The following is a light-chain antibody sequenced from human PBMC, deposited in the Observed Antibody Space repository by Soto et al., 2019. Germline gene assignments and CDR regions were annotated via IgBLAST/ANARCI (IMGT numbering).Light chain of an antibody. CDR1: QSVTTR. CDR3: QQYGGSPIT. J-gene: IGKJ5*01. CDR2: GAS. V-gene: IGKV3-20*01. Sequence: IVLTQSPGTLSLSPGERVTLSCRASQSVTTRLAWYQHKPGQAPTLLMSGASNRASGVPVRFSGSGSGTDFTLTITRLEHEDFALYYCQQYGGSPITFGLGTRREIK.